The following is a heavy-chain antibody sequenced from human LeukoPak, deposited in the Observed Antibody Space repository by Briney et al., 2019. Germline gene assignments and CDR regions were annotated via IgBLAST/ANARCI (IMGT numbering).Heavy chain of an antibody. CDR1: GGSISSYY. CDR2: IYYSGST. J-gene: IGHJ4*02. D-gene: IGHD6-19*01. CDR3: ARETLASGIDY. Sequence: SETLSLTCTVSGGSISSYYWSWIRQPPGKGLEWIGYIYYSGSTNYNPSPKSRVTISVDTSKNQFSLKLSSVTAADTAVYYCARETLASGIDYWGQGTLVTVSS. V-gene: IGHV4-59*01.